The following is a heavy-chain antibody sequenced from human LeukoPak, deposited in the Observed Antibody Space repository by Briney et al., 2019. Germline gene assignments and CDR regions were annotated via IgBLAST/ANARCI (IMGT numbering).Heavy chain of an antibody. CDR2: IYTSGST. CDR3: ARHVRRISGYMDV. V-gene: IGHV4-4*09. D-gene: IGHD6-25*01. Sequence: PSVTLSLTCTVSGGSISSYYWSWIRQPPGKGLEWIGHIYTSGSTNYNPSLKSRVTISVDTSKNQFSLKLSSVTAADTAVYYCARHVRRISGYMDVWGKGTTVTVSS. CDR1: GGSISSYY. J-gene: IGHJ6*03.